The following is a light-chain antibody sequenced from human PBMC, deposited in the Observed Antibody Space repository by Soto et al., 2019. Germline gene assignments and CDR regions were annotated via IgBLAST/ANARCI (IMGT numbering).Light chain of an antibody. Sequence: DIQMTQSPSTLSASVGDRVIITCRASQSISNWLAWYQQKPGKAPKVLIYEASSLESGVPSRFSGSGSGTEFTLTISSLQPDDFATYYCQQYSDYSAFGQGTKVEIK. V-gene: IGKV1-5*03. CDR2: EAS. J-gene: IGKJ1*01. CDR1: QSISNW. CDR3: QQYSDYSA.